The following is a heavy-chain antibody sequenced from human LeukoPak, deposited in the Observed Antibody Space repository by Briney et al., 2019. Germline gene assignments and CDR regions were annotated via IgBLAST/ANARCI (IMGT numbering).Heavy chain of an antibody. J-gene: IGHJ6*02. CDR2: ISSSSSAI. V-gene: IGHV3-48*01. CDR3: AKGFRVPAAVYYYYGMDV. CDR1: GFTFSSYS. Sequence: HPGGSLRLSCAASGFTFSSYSMNWVRQAPGKGLEWVSYISSSSSAIYYADSVKGRFTISRDNSKNTLYLQMNSLRAEDTAVYYCAKGFRVPAAVYYYYGMDVWGQGTTVTVSS. D-gene: IGHD2-2*01.